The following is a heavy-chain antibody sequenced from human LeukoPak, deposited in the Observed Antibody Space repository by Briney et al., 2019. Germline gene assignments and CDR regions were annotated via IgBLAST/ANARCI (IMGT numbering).Heavy chain of an antibody. V-gene: IGHV1-18*01. J-gene: IGHJ6*02. CDR1: GGTFSSYA. CDR3: ARDSYDFWSGYYTAYCGVDV. CDR2: ISAYNGNT. D-gene: IGHD3-3*01. Sequence: ASVKVSCKASGGTFSSYAISWVRQAPGQGLEWMGWISAYNGNTNYAQKLQGRVTMTTDTSTSTAYMELRSLRSDDTAVYYCARDSYDFWSGYYTAYCGVDVWGQGTTVTVSS.